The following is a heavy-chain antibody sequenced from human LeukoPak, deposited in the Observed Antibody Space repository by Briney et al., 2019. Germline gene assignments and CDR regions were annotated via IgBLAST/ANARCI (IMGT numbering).Heavy chain of an antibody. V-gene: IGHV3-30*18. CDR1: GVTFSSYG. D-gene: IGHD3-9*01. J-gene: IGHJ4*02. Sequence: QPGTSLTLSCAASGVTFSSYGMQWVRQAPGKGLEWVALISHDGRKENYADSVKGRFTISRDNSKNTLYLQMNSLRAEDTAVYYCAKAYDILTGYYDYFDYWGQGTLVTVSS. CDR3: AKAYDILTGYYDYFDY. CDR2: ISHDGRKE.